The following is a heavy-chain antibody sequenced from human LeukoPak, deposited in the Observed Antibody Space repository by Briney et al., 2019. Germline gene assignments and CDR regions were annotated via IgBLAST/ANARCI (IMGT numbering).Heavy chain of an antibody. J-gene: IGHJ3*02. CDR3: ARCSRMTWRDRGDAFDI. V-gene: IGHV4-34*01. D-gene: IGHD3-10*01. CDR1: GGSFSNYF. Sequence: SETLSLTCTVYGGSFSNYFWSWIRQSPGKGLEWIGEIDDGGSTNYNPSLMSRVIVSMEKSKKQFSLVLRSVAAADTAVYYCARCSRMTWRDRGDAFDIWGQGTTVIVSS. CDR2: IDDGGST.